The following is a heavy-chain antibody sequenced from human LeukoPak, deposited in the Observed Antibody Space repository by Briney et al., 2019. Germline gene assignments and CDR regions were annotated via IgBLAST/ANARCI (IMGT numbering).Heavy chain of an antibody. Sequence: ASVKVSCKASGYTFTSYAMNWVRQAPGQGLEWMGWINTDTGNPTYAQGFTGRFVFSLDTSVSTAYLQISSLMAEDTAVYYCARESIPYDSSDYYPPFIDYWGQGTLVTVSS. D-gene: IGHD3-22*01. J-gene: IGHJ4*02. CDR3: ARESIPYDSSDYYPPFIDY. CDR2: INTDTGNP. CDR1: GYTFTSYA. V-gene: IGHV7-4-1*02.